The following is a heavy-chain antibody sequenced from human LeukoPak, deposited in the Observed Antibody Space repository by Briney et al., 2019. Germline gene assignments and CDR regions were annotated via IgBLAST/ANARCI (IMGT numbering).Heavy chain of an antibody. CDR3: ARDGVPGGRDV. CDR1: GFTFSSYA. V-gene: IGHV3-7*01. J-gene: IGHJ6*02. Sequence: GGSLRLSCAASGFTFSSYAMHWVRQAPGKGLEWVANVDREGSDKNYVDSVKGRFTISRDNAKNSLYLQMNSLRVEDTAVYYCARDGVPGGRDVWGQGTTVTVS. D-gene: IGHD3-16*01. CDR2: VDREGSDK.